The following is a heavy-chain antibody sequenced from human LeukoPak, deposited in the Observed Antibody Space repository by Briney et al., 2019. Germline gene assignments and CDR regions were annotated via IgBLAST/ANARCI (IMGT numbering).Heavy chain of an antibody. CDR3: ARDLRGRGYSYGSTDTRWFQVDD. D-gene: IGHD5-18*01. CDR2: INHSGST. CDR1: GGSFSGYY. J-gene: IGHJ4*02. Sequence: SEALSLTCAVYGGSFSGYYWSWIRQPPGKGLEWIGEINHSGSTNYNPSLKSRVTISVDTSKNQFSLKLSSVTAADTAVYYCARDLRGRGYSYGSTDTRWFQVDDWGQGTLVTVSS. V-gene: IGHV4-34*01.